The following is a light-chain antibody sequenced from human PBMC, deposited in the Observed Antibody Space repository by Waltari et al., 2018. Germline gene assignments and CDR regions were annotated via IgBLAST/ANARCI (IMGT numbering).Light chain of an antibody. V-gene: IGKV1-5*03. Sequence: DIQMTQSPSPLSASVGDRVTITCRASQSISSWLAWYQQKPGQAPKLLIYKASSLEAGVPSRFSGSGSGTEFTLTISSLQPDDFATYYCQQYNVYWTFGQGTKVEIK. J-gene: IGKJ1*01. CDR3: QQYNVYWT. CDR1: QSISSW. CDR2: KAS.